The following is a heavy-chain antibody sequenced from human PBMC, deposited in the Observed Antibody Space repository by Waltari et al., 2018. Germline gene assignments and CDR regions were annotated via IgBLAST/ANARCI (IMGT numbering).Heavy chain of an antibody. V-gene: IGHV4-61*02. CDR1: GGSISSGSYY. J-gene: IGHJ3*02. D-gene: IGHD3-22*01. Sequence: QVQLQESGPGLVKPSQTLSLTCTVSGGSISSGSYYWTWIRQPAGKGLEWIGRIYASGSTNDNPSLKSRVTISVDTPRNQFSLKLTSVTAADTAVYYCARETEYYYDDSGFVFDIWGQGTMVTVSS. CDR3: ARETEYYYDDSGFVFDI. CDR2: IYASGST.